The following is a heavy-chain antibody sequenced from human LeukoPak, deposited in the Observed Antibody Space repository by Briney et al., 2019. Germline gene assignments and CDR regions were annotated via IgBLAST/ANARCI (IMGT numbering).Heavy chain of an antibody. D-gene: IGHD3-16*01. CDR1: GGSISSYY. CDR2: IYYSGST. V-gene: IGHV4-59*01. CDR3: ASPSRGQAFESWAFDI. Sequence: SETLSLTCTVSGGSISSYYWSWIRQPPGKRVEWIWYIYYSGSTNYNPSLKSRVTISVDTSKDQFSLKLSSVTAADTAVYYCASPSRGQAFESWAFDIWGQGTMVTVSS. J-gene: IGHJ3*02.